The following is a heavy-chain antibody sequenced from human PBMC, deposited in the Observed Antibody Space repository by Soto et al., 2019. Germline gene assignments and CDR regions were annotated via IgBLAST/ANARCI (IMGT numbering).Heavy chain of an antibody. CDR3: ALRPGLLWFGELSSYFDY. Sequence: QITLKESGPTLVKPTQTLTLTCTFSGFSLSTSGVGVGWIRQPPGKALEWLALIYWDDDKRYSPSLKSRLTITKDTSKNQVVLTMTNMDPVDTATYYCALRPGLLWFGELSSYFDYWGQGTLVTVSS. J-gene: IGHJ4*02. V-gene: IGHV2-5*02. CDR2: IYWDDDK. D-gene: IGHD3-10*01. CDR1: GFSLSTSGVG.